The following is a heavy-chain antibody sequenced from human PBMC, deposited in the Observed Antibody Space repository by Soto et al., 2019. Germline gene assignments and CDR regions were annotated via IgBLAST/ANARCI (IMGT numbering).Heavy chain of an antibody. CDR2: ISYDGSNK. Sequence: QVQLVESGGGVVQPGRSLRLSCAASGFTFSSYGMHWVRQAPGKGLEWVAVISYDGSNKYYADSVKGRFTISRDNSKNTLYLQMNSLRAEDTAVYYCASRPDWQQSSGWYFWIKLPGFDYWGQGTLVTVSS. CDR3: ASRPDWQQSSGWYFWIKLPGFDY. V-gene: IGHV3-30*03. CDR1: GFTFSSYG. D-gene: IGHD6-19*01. J-gene: IGHJ4*02.